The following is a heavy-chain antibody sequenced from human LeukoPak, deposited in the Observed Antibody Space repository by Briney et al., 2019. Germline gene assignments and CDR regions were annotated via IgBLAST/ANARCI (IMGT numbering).Heavy chain of an antibody. CDR2: IYYSGST. CDR1: GGSISSSSYY. Sequence: SETLSPTCTVSGGSISSSSYYWGWIRQPPGTGLEWTGSIYYSGSTYDNPSLKSRVTISVDKSKNQFSLKLSSVTAADTAVYYCARALGYDSSGFEDYWGQGTLVTVSS. CDR3: ARALGYDSSGFEDY. D-gene: IGHD3-22*01. V-gene: IGHV4-39*07. J-gene: IGHJ4*02.